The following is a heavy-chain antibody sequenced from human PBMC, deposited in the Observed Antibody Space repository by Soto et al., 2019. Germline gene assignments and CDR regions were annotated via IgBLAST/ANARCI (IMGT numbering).Heavy chain of an antibody. D-gene: IGHD6-13*01. J-gene: IGHJ4*02. CDR3: VKELAAGTFDY. CDR2: ISSNGGST. Sequence: GGSLRLSCSASGFPFSSYAMHWVRQAPGKGLEYVSAISSNGGSTYYADSVKGRFTISRDNSKNTLYLQMSSLRAEDTAVYYCVKELAAGTFDYWGQGTLVTVSS. V-gene: IGHV3-64D*08. CDR1: GFPFSSYA.